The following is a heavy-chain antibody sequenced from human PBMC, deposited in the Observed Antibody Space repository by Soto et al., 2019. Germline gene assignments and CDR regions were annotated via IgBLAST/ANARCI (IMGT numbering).Heavy chain of an antibody. CDR1: GFTFSNYG. J-gene: IGHJ6*02. Sequence: ASVKVSCKASGFTFSNYGLNWVRQAPGQGLEWMGWVSANNGHTNYAQNLQGRVSMTTDTSTSTAYMELRGLRFDDTAVYYCARDIESVTATHLFYYYAMDVWGQGTTVTVSS. CDR2: VSANNGHT. D-gene: IGHD2-8*01. V-gene: IGHV1-18*01. CDR3: ARDIESVTATHLFYYYAMDV.